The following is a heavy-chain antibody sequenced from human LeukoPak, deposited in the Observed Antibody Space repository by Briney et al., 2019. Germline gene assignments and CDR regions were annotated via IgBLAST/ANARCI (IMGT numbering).Heavy chain of an antibody. V-gene: IGHV1-46*01. CDR1: GYTFTSYY. CDR2: INPSGGST. CDR3: AREHDSSGFTYQPYNWFDP. D-gene: IGHD3-22*01. J-gene: IGHJ5*02. Sequence: ASVKVSCKASGYTFTSYYMHWVRQGPGQGLEWMGIINPSGGSTSYAQKFQGRVTMTRDTSTSTVYMELSSLRSEDTAVYYCAREHDSSGFTYQPYNWFDPWGQGTLVTVSS.